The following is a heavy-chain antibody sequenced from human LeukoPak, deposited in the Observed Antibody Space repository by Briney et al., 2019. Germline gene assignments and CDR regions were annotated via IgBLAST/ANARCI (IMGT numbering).Heavy chain of an antibody. Sequence: KPSETLSLTCAVYGGSFSGYYWSWIRQPPGKGLEWIGEINHSGSTNYNPSLKSRVTISVDTSKNQFSLKLSSVTAADTAVYYCARGPPQFCSSTSCYAGAYYYYYYMDVWGKGTTVTVSS. CDR2: INHSGST. J-gene: IGHJ6*03. D-gene: IGHD2-2*01. V-gene: IGHV4-34*01. CDR1: GGSFSGYY. CDR3: ARGPPQFCSSTSCYAGAYYYYYYMDV.